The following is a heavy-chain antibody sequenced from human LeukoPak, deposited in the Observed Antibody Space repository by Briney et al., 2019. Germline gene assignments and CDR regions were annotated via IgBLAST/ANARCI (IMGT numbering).Heavy chain of an antibody. CDR2: IRYDGSNK. CDR3: TGGLVGYYYMDV. J-gene: IGHJ6*03. D-gene: IGHD6-19*01. CDR1: GFTFSSYG. V-gene: IGHV3-30*02. Sequence: GGSLRLSCAASGFTFSSYGMHWVRQAPGKGLEWVAFIRYDGSNKYYADSVKGRFTISRDNSKNTLYLQMNSLRAEETAVYYCTGGLVGYYYMDVWAKGTTVPISS.